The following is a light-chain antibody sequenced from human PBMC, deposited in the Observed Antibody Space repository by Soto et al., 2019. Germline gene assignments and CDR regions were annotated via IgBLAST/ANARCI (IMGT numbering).Light chain of an antibody. Sequence: PGERATLSCRASQSVSSNYLAWFQQKTGQVPRLLIYAASSRATGIPDRFSGSGPGTDFTLTISRLEPEDFSVYYCQQYGSSPQTFGQGTKVDIK. J-gene: IGKJ1*01. CDR3: QQYGSSPQT. CDR1: QSVSSNY. V-gene: IGKV3-20*01. CDR2: AAS.